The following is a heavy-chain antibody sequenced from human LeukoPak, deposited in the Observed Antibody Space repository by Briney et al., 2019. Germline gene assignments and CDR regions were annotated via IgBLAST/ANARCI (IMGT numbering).Heavy chain of an antibody. CDR2: ISYDGSHQ. Sequence: GTSLRLSCAASGFTFSSYGMYWVRQAPGKGLEWVAVISYDGSHQYYADSLKGRFTISRDKSENTLYLQMNSLRAEDTAVYYCAKREGFMGTVTHDAFDIWGQGTVVIVS. CDR3: AKREGFMGTVTHDAFDI. CDR1: GFTFSSYG. V-gene: IGHV3-30*18. D-gene: IGHD5-24*01. J-gene: IGHJ3*02.